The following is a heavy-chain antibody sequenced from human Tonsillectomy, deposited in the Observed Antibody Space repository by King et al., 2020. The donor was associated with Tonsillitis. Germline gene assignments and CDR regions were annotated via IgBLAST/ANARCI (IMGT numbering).Heavy chain of an antibody. V-gene: IGHV4-61*02. D-gene: IGHD3-10*01. CDR1: GCSISSGNYY. CDR2: IYTSGTT. Sequence: QLQESGPGLVKPSQTLSLTCTVSGCSISSGNYYWAWIRQPAGEGLEWIGRIYTSGTTTYNPSLKSRITMSVDTSTNQFSLTLRSVTAADTAVYYCARDYPPSGTKFDYWGQGTLVTVSS. J-gene: IGHJ4*02. CDR3: ARDYPPSGTKFDY.